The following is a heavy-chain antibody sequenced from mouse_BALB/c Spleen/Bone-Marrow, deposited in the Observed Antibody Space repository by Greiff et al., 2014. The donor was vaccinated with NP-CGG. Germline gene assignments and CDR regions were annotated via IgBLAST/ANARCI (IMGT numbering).Heavy chain of an antibody. CDR2: INPNNGRT. D-gene: IGHD1-1*01. V-gene: IGHV1S81*02. J-gene: IGHJ1*01. CDR1: GYTFTSYW. CDR3: ARYYNWYCDV. Sequence: QVQLQQPGAELVQPGASVKLSCKTSGYTFTSYWMHWVKQRPGQGLEWIGEINPNNGRTNYNEKLRNKATLTVDKSSSTAYMQLSSLTSEDSAVYYCARYYNWYCDVWGAGTTVTVSS.